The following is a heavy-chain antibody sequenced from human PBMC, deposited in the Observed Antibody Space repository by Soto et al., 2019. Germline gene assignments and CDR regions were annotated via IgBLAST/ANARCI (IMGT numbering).Heavy chain of an antibody. V-gene: IGHV1-18*04. CDR3: ARDSGSSAGYYGMDV. Sequence: QVQLVQSGAEVKKPGASVKVSCKASGYTFTSYGISWVRQAPGQGLEWMGWISAYNGNTNSAQKPQGRVTMTTDPYTSTGYMELRTLRSDDTAVYYCARDSGSSAGYYGMDVWGQGTTVTVSS. J-gene: IGHJ6*02. CDR1: GYTFTSYG. CDR2: ISAYNGNT. D-gene: IGHD6-6*01.